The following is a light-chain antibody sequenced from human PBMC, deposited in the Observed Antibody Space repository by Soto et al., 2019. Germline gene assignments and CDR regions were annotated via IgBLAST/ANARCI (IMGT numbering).Light chain of an antibody. V-gene: IGKV3-11*01. Sequence: EIVLTQSPATLSLSPGERATLSCRTSQSVSKYFAWYQQKPGRAPRLLIYDASSRATGIPARFIGSGSGTDFSRTISSLEPEDFAIYYCQQRSNWPITFGQATRLEIK. CDR2: DAS. CDR3: QQRSNWPIT. J-gene: IGKJ5*01. CDR1: QSVSKY.